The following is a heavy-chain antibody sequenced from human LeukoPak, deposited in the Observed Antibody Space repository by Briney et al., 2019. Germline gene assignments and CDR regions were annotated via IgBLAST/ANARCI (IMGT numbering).Heavy chain of an antibody. Sequence: SETLSLTCTVSGGSISSSSYYWGWIRQPPGKGLEWIGSIYYSGSTYYNPSLKSRVTISVDTSKNQFSLKLSSVIAADTAVYYCARHGLGYCSSTNCYALNPWGQGTLVTVSS. J-gene: IGHJ5*02. V-gene: IGHV4-39*01. CDR1: GGSISSSSYY. D-gene: IGHD2-2*01. CDR2: IYYSGST. CDR3: ARHGLGYCSSTNCYALNP.